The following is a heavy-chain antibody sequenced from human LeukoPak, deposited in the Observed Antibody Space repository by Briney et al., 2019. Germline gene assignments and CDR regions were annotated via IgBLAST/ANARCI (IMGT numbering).Heavy chain of an antibody. Sequence: GGSLRLSCAASGFSVSGIHMSWVRQAPGRGLEWVSAMATGGTTYYPDSVRGRFTIYRDNAKNTLYLQMNSLRAEDTAVYYCAKDAATSGGGLASWGQGTLVSVSS. D-gene: IGHD3-16*01. CDR1: GFSVSGIH. J-gene: IGHJ4*02. CDR2: MATGGTT. V-gene: IGHV3-53*01. CDR3: AKDAATSGGGLAS.